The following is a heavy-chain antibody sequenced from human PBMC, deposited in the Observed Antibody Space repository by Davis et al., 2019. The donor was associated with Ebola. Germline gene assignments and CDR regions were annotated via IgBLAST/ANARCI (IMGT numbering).Heavy chain of an antibody. Sequence: GGSLRLSCAASGFTFSSYSMNWVRQAPGKGLEWVSSISSSSYYIYYAESLQGRFTISRDNAKNSLYLQMNSLRAEDTAVYYCARVWNDYGSGSYYDYWGQGILVTVSS. CDR3: ARVWNDYGSGSYYDY. CDR2: ISSSSYYI. V-gene: IGHV3-21*01. CDR1: GFTFSSYS. J-gene: IGHJ4*02. D-gene: IGHD3-10*01.